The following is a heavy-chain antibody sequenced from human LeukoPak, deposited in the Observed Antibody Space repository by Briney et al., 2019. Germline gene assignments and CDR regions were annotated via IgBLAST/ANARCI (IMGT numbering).Heavy chain of an antibody. CDR3: ARVRGDDFWSGHYSHYFDY. J-gene: IGHJ4*02. CDR2: IYYSGST. Sequence: PSETLSLTCTVSGGSISSYYWSWIRQPPGKGLEWIGYIYYSGSTNYNPSLKSRVTISVDTSKNQFSLKLSSVTAADTAVYYCARVRGDDFWSGHYSHYFDYWGQGTLVTVSS. D-gene: IGHD3-3*01. CDR1: GGSISSYY. V-gene: IGHV4-59*01.